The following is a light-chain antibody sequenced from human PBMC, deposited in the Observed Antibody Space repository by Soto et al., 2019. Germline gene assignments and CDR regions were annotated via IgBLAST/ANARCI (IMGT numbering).Light chain of an antibody. Sequence: EIVMTQSPATLSVSPGERATLSCRASQSVSSNLAWYQQKPGQAPRLLIYGASTRATGIPARFSGNGSGTEFTLTISSLQSEDFAVYYGQQYNNWPRTFGQGTKVEIK. CDR2: GAS. CDR1: QSVSSN. V-gene: IGKV3-15*01. CDR3: QQYNNWPRT. J-gene: IGKJ1*01.